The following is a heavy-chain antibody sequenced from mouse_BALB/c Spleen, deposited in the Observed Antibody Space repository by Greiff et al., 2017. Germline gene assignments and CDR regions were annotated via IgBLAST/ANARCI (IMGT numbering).Heavy chain of an antibody. D-gene: IGHD2-2*01. CDR3: ARDGYPPFAY. CDR1: GFSLTSYG. V-gene: IGHV2-9*02. CDR2: IWAGGST. Sequence: VQLKESGPGLVAPSQSLSITCTVSGFSLTSYGVHWVRQPPGKGLEWLGVIWAGGSTNYNSALMSRLSISKDNSKSQVFLKMNSLQTDDTAMYYCARDGYPPFAYWGQGTLVTVSA. J-gene: IGHJ3*01.